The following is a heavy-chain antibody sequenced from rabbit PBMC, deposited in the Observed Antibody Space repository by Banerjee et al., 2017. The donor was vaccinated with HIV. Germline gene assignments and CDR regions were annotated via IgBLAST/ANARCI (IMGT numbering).Heavy chain of an antibody. D-gene: IGHD8-1*01. V-gene: IGHV1S45*01. CDR2: IYGGGGDST. CDR3: ARDMDPGSNYWGYYFNL. Sequence: QEQLVESGGDLVKPGASLTLTCKASGLDFSSSYWICWVRQAPGKGLEWIACIYGGGGDSTYYASWARGRFTISKTSSTTVTLQMTSLTAADTATYFCARDMDPGSNYWGYYFNLWGPGTLVTVS. CDR1: GLDFSSSYW. J-gene: IGHJ4*01.